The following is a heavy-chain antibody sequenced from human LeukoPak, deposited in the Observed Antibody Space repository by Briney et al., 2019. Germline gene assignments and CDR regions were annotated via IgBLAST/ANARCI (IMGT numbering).Heavy chain of an antibody. D-gene: IGHD3-9*01. Sequence: SETLSLTCAVSGGSISSGGYSWSWIRQPPGKGLEWIGYIYYSGSTYYNPSLKSRVTISVDTSKNQFSLKLSSVTAADTAVYYCAREYYDILTGYFSEDYWGQGTLVTVSS. J-gene: IGHJ4*02. CDR3: AREYYDILTGYFSEDY. CDR2: IYYSGST. V-gene: IGHV4-30-4*07. CDR1: GGSISSGGYS.